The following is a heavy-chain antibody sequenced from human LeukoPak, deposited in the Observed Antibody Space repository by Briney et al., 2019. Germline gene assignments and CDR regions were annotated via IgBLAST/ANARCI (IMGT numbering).Heavy chain of an antibody. D-gene: IGHD2-2*01. CDR2: IYYSGST. CDR3: ARGLLGYCSSTSCPP. Sequence: SETLSLTCTVSGGSISSYYWSWIRQPPGKGLEWIGYIYYSGSTNYNPSLKGRVTISVDTSKNQFSLKLSSVTAADTAVYYCARGLLGYCSSTSCPPWGQGTLVTVSS. J-gene: IGHJ5*02. CDR1: GGSISSYY. V-gene: IGHV4-59*01.